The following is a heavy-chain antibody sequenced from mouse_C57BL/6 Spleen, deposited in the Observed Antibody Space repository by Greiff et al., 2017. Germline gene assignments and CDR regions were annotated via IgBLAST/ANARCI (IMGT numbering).Heavy chain of an antibody. V-gene: IGHV1-69*01. CDR3: ARSADVDWYFDV. J-gene: IGHJ1*03. D-gene: IGHD1-2*01. Sequence: QVQLQQPGAELVMPGASVKLSCKASGYTFTSYRMNWVKQRPGQGLEWIGEIDPSGSCTSYNQKFKGKSTLTVDKSSSTAYMQLSSLTSEDSAVYYCARSADVDWYFDVRGTGPTVTVSS. CDR1: GYTFTSYR. CDR2: IDPSGSCT.